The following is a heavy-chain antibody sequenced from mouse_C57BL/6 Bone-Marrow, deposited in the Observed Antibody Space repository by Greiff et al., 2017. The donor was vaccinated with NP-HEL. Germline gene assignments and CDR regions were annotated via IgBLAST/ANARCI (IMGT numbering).Heavy chain of an antibody. Sequence: QVQLQQPGAELVRPGTSVKLSCKASGYTFTSYWMHWVKQRPGQGLEWIGVIDPSDSYTNYNQKFKGKATLTVDTSSSTAYMQLSSLTSEDSAVYYCARREYYYYSSTPFDYWGQGTTLTVSS. CDR1: GYTFTSYW. CDR2: IDPSDSYT. V-gene: IGHV1-59*01. J-gene: IGHJ2*01. D-gene: IGHD1-1*01. CDR3: ARREYYYYSSTPFDY.